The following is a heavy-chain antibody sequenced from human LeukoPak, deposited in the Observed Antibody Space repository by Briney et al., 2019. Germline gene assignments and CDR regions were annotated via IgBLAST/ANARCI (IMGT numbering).Heavy chain of an antibody. CDR3: ARDHCGGSCQSDAFVI. CDR2: IYTSGST. CDR1: GGSISSYY. D-gene: IGHD2-15*01. V-gene: IGHV4-4*07. Sequence: SETLSLTCTVSGGSISSYYWSWIRQPAGKGLEWLGRIYTSGSTNYNPSLKSRVTMSVDTSKNQFSLKLSSVTAADTAVYYCARDHCGGSCQSDAFVIWGQGTMVTVSS. J-gene: IGHJ3*02.